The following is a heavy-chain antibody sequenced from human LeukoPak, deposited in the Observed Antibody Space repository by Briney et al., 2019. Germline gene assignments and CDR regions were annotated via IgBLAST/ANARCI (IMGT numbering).Heavy chain of an antibody. V-gene: IGHV3-33*01. CDR2: IWYDGSQK. J-gene: IGHJ3*02. CDR1: GFIFSTYG. Sequence: HPGGSLRLSCAASGFIFSTYGLHWVRQSPGRGLEWVAVIWYDGSQKYYADSVKGRFTISRDDSKNTIYLQMDSLRAEDTAVYYCARDLTNGVSHSRDAFDIWGQGTMVTVSS. CDR3: ARDLTNGVSHSRDAFDI. D-gene: IGHD2-8*01.